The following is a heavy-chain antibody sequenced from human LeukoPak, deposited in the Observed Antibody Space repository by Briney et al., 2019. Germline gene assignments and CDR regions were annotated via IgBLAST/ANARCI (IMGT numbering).Heavy chain of an antibody. CDR2: IYYSGST. Sequence: PSETLSLTCTVSDYSISSGYGYYWSWIRQPPGKGLEWIGYIYYSGSTNYNPSLKSRVTISVDTSKNQFSLKLSSVTAADTAVYYCARDMYSKGDAFDIWGQGTMVTVSS. V-gene: IGHV4-61*08. D-gene: IGHD4-11*01. CDR1: DYSISSGYGYY. CDR3: ARDMYSKGDAFDI. J-gene: IGHJ3*02.